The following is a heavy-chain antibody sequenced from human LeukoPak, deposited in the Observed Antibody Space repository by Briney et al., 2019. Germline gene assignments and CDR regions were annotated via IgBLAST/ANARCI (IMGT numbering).Heavy chain of an antibody. D-gene: IGHD1-26*01. J-gene: IGHJ4*02. CDR3: VRDRGTYRPIDY. Sequence: PGGSLRLSCAASAFSLNAYNTNWAAKPPGRGLEGSPSISYTGTYIYYADSVKGRFTISRDNAQNSLYLQMNSLRAEDTAIYYCVRDRGTYRPIDYWGQGTLVTVSS. CDR2: ISYTGTYI. CDR1: AFSLNAYN. V-gene: IGHV3-21*04.